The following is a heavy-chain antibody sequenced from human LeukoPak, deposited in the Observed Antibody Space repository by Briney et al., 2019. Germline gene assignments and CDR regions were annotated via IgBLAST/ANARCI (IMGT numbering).Heavy chain of an antibody. J-gene: IGHJ4*02. CDR3: AREPTVTLLGYFDY. Sequence: GASVKVSCKASGYTFTSYGISWVRQAPGQGLEWMGWISAYNGNTNYAQKLQGRVTMTRDTSTSTVYMELSSLRSEDTAVYYCAREPTVTLLGYFDYWGQGTLVTVSS. V-gene: IGHV1-18*01. CDR1: GYTFTSYG. CDR2: ISAYNGNT. D-gene: IGHD4-17*01.